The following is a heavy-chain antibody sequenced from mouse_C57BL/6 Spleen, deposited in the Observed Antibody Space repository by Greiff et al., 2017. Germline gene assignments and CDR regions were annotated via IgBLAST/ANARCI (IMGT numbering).Heavy chain of an antibody. CDR1: GYAFTNYL. CDR3: ARSAYYSNYVYYFDY. V-gene: IGHV1-54*01. CDR2: INPGSGGT. D-gene: IGHD2-5*01. J-gene: IGHJ2*01. Sequence: VQLQQSGAELVRPGTSVKVSCKASGYAFTNYLIEWVKQRPGQGLEWIGVINPGSGGTNYNEKFKGKATLTADKSSSTAYMQLSSLTSEDSAVYFCARSAYYSNYVYYFDYWGQGTTLTVSS.